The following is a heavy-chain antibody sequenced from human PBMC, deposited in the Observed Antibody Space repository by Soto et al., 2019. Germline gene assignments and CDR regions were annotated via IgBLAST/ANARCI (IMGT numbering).Heavy chain of an antibody. D-gene: IGHD5-12*01. Sequence: QVQLVQSGAEVKKPRASLKVSCKASGYTFTGYYMHWVRQAPGQGLEWMGWINPNSGGTNYAQKLQGWVTMTRDTSISTAYMELSRLRSDDTAVYYCARARVEVATMIEGYGMDVWGQGTTVTVS. J-gene: IGHJ6*02. CDR3: ARARVEVATMIEGYGMDV. CDR1: GYTFTGYY. V-gene: IGHV1-2*04. CDR2: INPNSGGT.